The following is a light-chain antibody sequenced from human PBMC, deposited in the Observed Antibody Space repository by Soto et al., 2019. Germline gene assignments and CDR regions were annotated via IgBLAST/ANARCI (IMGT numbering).Light chain of an antibody. Sequence: NVLTQSPGTLSLSPGQRATLSCSASQSVSSSYLAWYQQQPGQAPRLLIYDASRGATCIPDRFSGSGSGTDFTLTISRLEPEDFAVYFCQQYGSSPRTFGQGTKVDIK. CDR3: QQYGSSPRT. CDR2: DAS. CDR1: QSVSSSY. V-gene: IGKV3-20*01. J-gene: IGKJ1*01.